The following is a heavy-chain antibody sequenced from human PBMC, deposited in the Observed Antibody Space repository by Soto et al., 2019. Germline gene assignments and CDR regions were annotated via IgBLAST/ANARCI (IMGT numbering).Heavy chain of an antibody. CDR3: AKGGIGTTHAWWDP. Sequence: AKACSKSPRYANYSFALQCPHQSHEQRPEWMGWINAANGNTKYSQKFQGRVTITRDTSASTAYMELSSLRSEDTAVYFRAKGGIGTTHAWWDPWVNGTLVTVSS. D-gene: IGHD1-7*01. J-gene: IGHJ5*02. CDR2: INAANGNT. CDR1: RYANYSFA. V-gene: IGHV1-3*01.